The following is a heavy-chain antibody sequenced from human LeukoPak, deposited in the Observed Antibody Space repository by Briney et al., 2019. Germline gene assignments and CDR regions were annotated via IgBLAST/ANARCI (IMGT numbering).Heavy chain of an antibody. CDR2: IYHGGST. Sequence: PSETLSLTCAVSGGSISSSNWWSWVRHPPGKGLEWIGEIYHGGSTNYNPSLKSRVTISVDKSKNQFSLKLSPVTAADTAVYYCASLGYCSSTNCPTDYWGQGTLVTVSS. D-gene: IGHD2-2*01. V-gene: IGHV4-4*02. CDR1: GGSISSSNW. CDR3: ASLGYCSSTNCPTDY. J-gene: IGHJ4*02.